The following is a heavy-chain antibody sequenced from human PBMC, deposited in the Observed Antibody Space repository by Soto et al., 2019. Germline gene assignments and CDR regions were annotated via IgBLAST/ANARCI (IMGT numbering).Heavy chain of an antibody. CDR2: INAGNGNT. CDR1: GYTFTSYA. V-gene: IGHV1-3*01. Sequence: QVQLVQSGAEVKKPGASVKVSCKASGYTFTSYAMHWVRQAPGQRLEWMGWINAGNGNTKYSQKFQVRVTITRDTSASTADMELTSLRSEDTAVYYCARDCGSCYYNYYYGMDVWGQGTTVPVSS. D-gene: IGHD2-15*01. CDR3: ARDCGSCYYNYYYGMDV. J-gene: IGHJ6*02.